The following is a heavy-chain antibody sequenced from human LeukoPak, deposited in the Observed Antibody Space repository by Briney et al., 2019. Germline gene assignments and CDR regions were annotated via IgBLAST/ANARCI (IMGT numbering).Heavy chain of an antibody. J-gene: IGHJ6*02. CDR1: GFTFSSYA. CDR2: ISGNGGSA. Sequence: GGSLRLSCAASGFTFSSYAMNWVRQAPGKGLEWVSGISGNGGSAYYADSVKGRFTISRDNSKDTLYLQMNSLRAEDTAVYYCAKRSRRLTIVRGVPREDVWGQGTTVTVSS. CDR3: AKRSRRLTIVRGVPREDV. D-gene: IGHD3-10*01. V-gene: IGHV3-23*01.